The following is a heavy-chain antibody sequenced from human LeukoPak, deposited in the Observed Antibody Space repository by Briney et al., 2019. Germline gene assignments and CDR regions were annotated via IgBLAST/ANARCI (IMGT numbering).Heavy chain of an antibody. Sequence: PGGSLRLSCAASGFTFSSYGMSWVRQAPGKGLEWVSAISGSGGSTYYADSVKGRFTISRDNSKNTLYLQMNSLRAEDTAVYYCARVGGGPWIAARPFYYFDYWGQGTLVTVSS. D-gene: IGHD6-6*01. CDR2: ISGSGGST. CDR1: GFTFSSYG. CDR3: ARVGGGPWIAARPFYYFDY. V-gene: IGHV3-23*01. J-gene: IGHJ4*02.